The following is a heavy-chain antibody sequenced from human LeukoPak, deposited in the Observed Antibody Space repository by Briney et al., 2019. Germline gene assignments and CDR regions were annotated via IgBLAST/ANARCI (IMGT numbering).Heavy chain of an antibody. D-gene: IGHD1-14*01. CDR3: ARDLSGTTPGY. J-gene: IGHJ4*02. V-gene: IGHV1-2*02. Sequence: ASVKFSCKASGYTFTGYYMHWVRQAPGQGLEWMGWINPNSGGTNYAQKFQGRVTMTRDTSISTAYMELSSLRSEDTAVYYCARDLSGTTPGYWGQGTLVTVSS. CDR2: INPNSGGT. CDR1: GYTFTGYY.